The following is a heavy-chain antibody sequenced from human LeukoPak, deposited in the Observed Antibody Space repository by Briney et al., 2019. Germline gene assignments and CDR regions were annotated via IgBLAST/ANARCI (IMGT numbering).Heavy chain of an antibody. D-gene: IGHD1-26*01. Sequence: SETLSLTCTVSGGSISSGSYYWSWIRQPAGKGLEWIGRIYTSGSTNYNPSLKSRVTISVDTSKNQFSLKLSSVTAADTAVYYCARTTNGSYYSYFDYWGQGTLVTVSS. V-gene: IGHV4-61*02. CDR2: IYTSGST. CDR1: GGSISSGSYY. CDR3: ARTTNGSYYSYFDY. J-gene: IGHJ4*02.